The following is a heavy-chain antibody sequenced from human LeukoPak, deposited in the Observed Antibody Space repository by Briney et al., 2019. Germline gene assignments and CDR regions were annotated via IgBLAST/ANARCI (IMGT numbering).Heavy chain of an antibody. Sequence: SETLSLTCTVSGGSISSSSYYWGWIRQPPGKGLEWIGSIYYRGSTYYNPSLKSRVTISVDTSKNQFSLKLSSVTAADTAVYYCARQSGSWNWFDPWGQGTLVTVSS. D-gene: IGHD1-26*01. J-gene: IGHJ5*02. CDR3: ARQSGSWNWFDP. V-gene: IGHV4-39*01. CDR1: GGSISSSSYY. CDR2: IYYRGST.